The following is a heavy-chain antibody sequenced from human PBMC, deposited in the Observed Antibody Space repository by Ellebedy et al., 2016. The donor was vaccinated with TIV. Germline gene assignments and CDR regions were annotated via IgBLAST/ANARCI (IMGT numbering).Heavy chain of an antibody. J-gene: IGHJ4*02. CDR3: AREMTTVTTPLSYFDY. V-gene: IGHV4-4*02. Sequence: SETLSLXCAVSGGSISSSNWWSWVRQPPGKGLEWIGEIYHSGSTNYNPSLKSRVTISVDTSKNQFSLKLSSVTAADTAVYYCAREMTTVTTPLSYFDYWGQGTLVTVSS. CDR1: GGSISSSNW. CDR2: IYHSGST. D-gene: IGHD4-17*01.